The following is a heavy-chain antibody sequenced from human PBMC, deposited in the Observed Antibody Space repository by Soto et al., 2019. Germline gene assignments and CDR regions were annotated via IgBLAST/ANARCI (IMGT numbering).Heavy chain of an antibody. J-gene: IGHJ5*02. CDR1: GYTFTSYG. V-gene: IGHV1-18*01. D-gene: IGHD2-15*01. Sequence: ASVKVSCKASGYTFTSYGISWVRQAPGQGLEWMGWISAYNGNTNYAQKLQGRVTMTTDTSTSTAYMELRSLRSDDTAVYYCERGGVVETEGNPVEPWGQGTLVTVYS. CDR3: ERGGVVETEGNPVEP. CDR2: ISAYNGNT.